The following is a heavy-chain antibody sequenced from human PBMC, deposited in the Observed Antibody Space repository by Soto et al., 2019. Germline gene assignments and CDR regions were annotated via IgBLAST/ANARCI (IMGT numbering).Heavy chain of an antibody. V-gene: IGHV4-59*01. Sequence: QVRLQESGPGLVKPSETLSLICDVSSDSINNYYWSWVRQPPGRRLEWLGCMFYSGTTIDNPCPKGRISIPGDASKTQFSLKVTSVNAADTAVYYCARVSEYQYGYPKQFSDWGQGSLVTVSS. J-gene: IGHJ4*02. CDR1: SDSINNYY. CDR2: MFYSGTT. CDR3: ARVSEYQYGYPKQFSD. D-gene: IGHD5-18*01.